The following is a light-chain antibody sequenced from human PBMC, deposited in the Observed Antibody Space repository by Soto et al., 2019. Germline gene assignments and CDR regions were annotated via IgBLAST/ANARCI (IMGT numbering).Light chain of an antibody. V-gene: IGLV2-18*02. CDR1: SSDVGGYNR. CDR2: EVS. Sequence: QSVLTQPPSVSGSPGQSVTISCTGTSSDVGGYNRVSWYQQPPDTAPKVMIYEVSNRPSGVPDRFSGSKSGNTASLTISGLQAEDEADYYCCSFTTSSTYVFGTGTKVT. J-gene: IGLJ1*01. CDR3: CSFTTSSTYV.